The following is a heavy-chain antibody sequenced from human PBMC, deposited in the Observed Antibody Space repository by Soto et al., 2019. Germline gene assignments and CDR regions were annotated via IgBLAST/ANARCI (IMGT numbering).Heavy chain of an antibody. J-gene: IGHJ4*02. CDR2: ISAYNGNT. CDR3: ASQSKYCSGGSCYFLLDY. Sequence: GASVKVSRKASGYTFTSYGISWVRQAPGQRVEWMGWISAYNGNTNYAQKLQGRVTMTTDTSTSTAYMELRSLRSDDTAVYYCASQSKYCSGGSCYFLLDYWAQGTLVTVSS. V-gene: IGHV1-18*01. CDR1: GYTFTSYG. D-gene: IGHD2-15*01.